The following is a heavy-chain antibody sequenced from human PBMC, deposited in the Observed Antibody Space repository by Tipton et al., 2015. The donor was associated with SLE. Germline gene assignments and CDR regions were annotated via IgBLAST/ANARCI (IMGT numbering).Heavy chain of an antibody. D-gene: IGHD5-24*01. CDR3: ARDGDDDGAIDI. CDR1: GLTFNVYA. Sequence: SLRLSCAAYGLTFNVYAMHWVRQDPGEGLEWVSTISYDGTNKYYADSVKGRFTTSRDNSQNTLYLQMQSLRPEDTAVYYCARDGDDDGAIDIWGQGTMVSVSS. J-gene: IGHJ3*02. CDR2: ISYDGTNK. V-gene: IGHV3-30*04.